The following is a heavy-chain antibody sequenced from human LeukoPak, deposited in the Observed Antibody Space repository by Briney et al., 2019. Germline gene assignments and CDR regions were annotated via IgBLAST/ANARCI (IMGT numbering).Heavy chain of an antibody. D-gene: IGHD1-14*01. CDR3: ARHGGTTGENWFDR. J-gene: IGHJ5*02. V-gene: IGHV5-51*01. CDR2: IYPGDSDT. CDR1: GYSFTSYW. Sequence: GESLKISCKGSGYSFTSYWIGWLRQMPGKDLEWMGIIYPGDSDTSYSPSFQGQVTISADKSISPSYLQLSSLTASDTAMYYCARHGGTTGENWFDRWCQGTLVAVSS.